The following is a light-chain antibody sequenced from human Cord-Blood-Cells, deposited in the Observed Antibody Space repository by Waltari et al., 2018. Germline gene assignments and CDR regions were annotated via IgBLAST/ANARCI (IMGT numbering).Light chain of an antibody. CDR2: EGS. CDR1: SRDVGRYNL. CDR3: CSYAGSSTS. V-gene: IGLV2-23*01. Sequence: QSALTQPASVSGSPEQSITISCTGTSRDVGRYNLVSWYQRHPGKAPKLMIYEGSKRPSGVSNRFSGSKSGNTASLTISGLQAEDEADYYCCSYAGSSTSFGGGTKLTVL. J-gene: IGLJ3*02.